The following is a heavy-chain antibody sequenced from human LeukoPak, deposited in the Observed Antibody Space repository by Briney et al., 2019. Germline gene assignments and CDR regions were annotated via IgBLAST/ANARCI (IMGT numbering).Heavy chain of an antibody. J-gene: IGHJ3*02. D-gene: IGHD6-6*01. Sequence: PSETLSLTCTVSGGSISSGGYYWSWIPQHPGKGLEWIGYIYYSGSTYYNPSLKSRVTISVDTSKNQFSLKLSSVTAADTAVYYCARDVSEYSSPHAFDIWGQGTMVTVSS. CDR2: IYYSGST. CDR3: ARDVSEYSSPHAFDI. V-gene: IGHV4-31*03. CDR1: GGSISSGGYY.